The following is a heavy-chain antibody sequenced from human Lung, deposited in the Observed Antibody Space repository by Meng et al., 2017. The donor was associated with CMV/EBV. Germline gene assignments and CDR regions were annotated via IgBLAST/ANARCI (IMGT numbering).Heavy chain of an antibody. V-gene: IGHV1-69*13. CDR3: ARHAEDYYDSRDFSPYAH. J-gene: IGHJ4*02. CDR2: IIPMFGTT. CDR1: GGTFSTYV. Sequence: SAKVFCKASGGTFSTYVFSWVRQAPGQGLEWLGGIIPMFGTTNYAQKFQGRLTIKADDSTRTAYMDLSSLTSEDTAVYYCARHAEDYYDSRDFSPYAHWGQGTLVTVSS. D-gene: IGHD3-22*01.